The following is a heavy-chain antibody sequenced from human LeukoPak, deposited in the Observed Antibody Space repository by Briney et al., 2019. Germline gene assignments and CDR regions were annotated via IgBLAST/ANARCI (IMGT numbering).Heavy chain of an antibody. J-gene: IGHJ6*02. V-gene: IGHV4-59*08. CDR3: ARRAVAPYYYYGMDV. CDR1: GGSISSYY. D-gene: IGHD6-19*01. CDR2: IYYSGST. Sequence: SETLSLTCTVSGGSISSYYWSWIRQPPGKGLEWIGYIYYSGSTNYNPSLKSRVTISVDTSKNQFSLKLSSVTAADTAVYYCARRAVAPYYYYGMDVWGQGTTVTVSS.